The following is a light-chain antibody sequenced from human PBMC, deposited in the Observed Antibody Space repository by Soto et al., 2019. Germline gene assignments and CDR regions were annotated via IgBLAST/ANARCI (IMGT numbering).Light chain of an antibody. CDR2: DTN. J-gene: IGLJ2*01. CDR3: GTWDSGLSAEV. CDR1: KSNIEKNY. Sequence: QAVVTQPPSVSAAPGQKVTISCSGSKSNIEKNYVSWYQQFPGTAPKLLICDTNQRPSRIPDRFSGSKSGTSATLAITGLQAGDEADYYCGTWDSGLSAEVFGGGTKLTVL. V-gene: IGLV1-51*01.